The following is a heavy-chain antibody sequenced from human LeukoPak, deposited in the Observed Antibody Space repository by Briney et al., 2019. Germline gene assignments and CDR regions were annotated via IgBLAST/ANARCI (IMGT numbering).Heavy chain of an antibody. V-gene: IGHV1-2*02. D-gene: IGHD6-13*01. CDR1: GYTFTVHY. J-gene: IGHJ4*02. CDR3: ARTLYIAAVPGGFDY. CDR2: INPKNAGT. Sequence: ASVKVSFKSSGYTFTVHYMHWVRQAPGQGLEWMGGINPKNAGTNFAQRFQGRVTMTRDTSISTVYMELSRLRSDDTALYYCARTLYIAAVPGGFDYWGQGTLVTVSS.